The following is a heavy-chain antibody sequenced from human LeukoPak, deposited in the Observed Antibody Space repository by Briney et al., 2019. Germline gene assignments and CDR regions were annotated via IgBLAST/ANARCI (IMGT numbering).Heavy chain of an antibody. J-gene: IGHJ6*02. Sequence: SETLSLTCTVSGGSISSGGYYWSWIRQHPGKGLEWIGYIYYSGSTYYNPSLKSRVTISVDTSKNQFSLKLSSVTAADTAVYYRAREIAAAGSTSTRYYYGMDVWGQGTTVTASS. CDR2: IYYSGST. CDR3: AREIAAAGSTSTRYYYGMDV. CDR1: GGSISSGGYY. V-gene: IGHV4-31*03. D-gene: IGHD6-13*01.